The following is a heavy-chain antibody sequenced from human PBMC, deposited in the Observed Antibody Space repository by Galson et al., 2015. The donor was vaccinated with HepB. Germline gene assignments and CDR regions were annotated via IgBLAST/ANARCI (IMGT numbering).Heavy chain of an antibody. Sequence: SCKASGYTLTDYYMHWVRQAPGQGLEWMGRINPNSGGTNYAQKFQGRVTMTRDTSISTAYMELSRLRPDDTAVYYCAADSGSYSRQFDYWGQGSLVTVSS. J-gene: IGHJ4*02. CDR3: AADSGSYSRQFDY. V-gene: IGHV1-2*06. CDR1: GYTLTDYY. CDR2: INPNSGGT. D-gene: IGHD3-10*01.